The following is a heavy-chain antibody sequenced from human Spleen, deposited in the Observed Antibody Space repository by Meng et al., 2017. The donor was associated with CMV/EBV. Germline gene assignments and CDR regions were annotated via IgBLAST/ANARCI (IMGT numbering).Heavy chain of an antibody. D-gene: IGHD2-2*01. CDR2: ISSSGSTI. V-gene: IGHV3-11*04. CDR3: ASIYCSSTSCYPQYFDY. CDR1: GFTFSDYY. Sequence: GGSLRLSCAASGFTFSDYYMSWIRQAPGKGLEWISYISSSGSTIYYADSMKGRFTISRDNAKNSLYLQMNSLRAEDTAVYYCASIYCSSTSCYPQYFDYWGQGTLVTVSS. J-gene: IGHJ4*02.